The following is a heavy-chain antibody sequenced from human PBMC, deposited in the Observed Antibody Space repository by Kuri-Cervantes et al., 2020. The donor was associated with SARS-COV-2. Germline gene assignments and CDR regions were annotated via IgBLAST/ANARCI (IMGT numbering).Heavy chain of an antibody. J-gene: IGHJ6*02. CDR1: GFTFSSYA. D-gene: IGHD3-3*01. V-gene: IGHV3-23*01. CDR2: ISGSGGST. Sequence: GESLKISCAASGFTFSSYAMSWVRQAPGKGLEWVSAISGSGGSTYYADSVKGRLTISRDNSKNTLYLQMNSLRAEDTAVYYCAKARAEYYDFWSGSIEIYYYYGMDVWGQGTTVTVSS. CDR3: AKARAEYYDFWSGSIEIYYYYGMDV.